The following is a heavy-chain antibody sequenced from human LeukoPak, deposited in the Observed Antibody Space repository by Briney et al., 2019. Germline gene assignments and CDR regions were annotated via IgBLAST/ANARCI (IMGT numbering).Heavy chain of an antibody. J-gene: IGHJ4*02. V-gene: IGHV1-8*01. CDR3: ARGPPYYYDSSGYLNY. CDR1: GYTFTSYD. Sequence: ASVKVSCRASGYTFTSYDINWVRQATGQGLEWMGWMDPNGGNTGYAQKFQGRVTMTRNTSITTAYMELSSLRSEDTAVYYCARGPPYYYDSSGYLNYWGQGTLVTDSS. CDR2: MDPNGGNT. D-gene: IGHD3-22*01.